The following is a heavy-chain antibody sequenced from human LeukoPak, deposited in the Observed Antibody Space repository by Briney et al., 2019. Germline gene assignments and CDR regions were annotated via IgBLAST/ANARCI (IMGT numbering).Heavy chain of an antibody. Sequence: ASVKVSCKASGYTFTSYAMNWVRQAPGQGLEWMGWINTNTGNPTYAQGFTGRFVFSLDTSVSTAYLQISSLKAEDTAVYYCARSWHDIVVVVAAKYYFDYWGQGTLVTVSS. J-gene: IGHJ4*02. D-gene: IGHD2-15*01. CDR2: INTNTGNP. CDR1: GYTFTSYA. V-gene: IGHV7-4-1*02. CDR3: ARSWHDIVVVVAAKYYFDY.